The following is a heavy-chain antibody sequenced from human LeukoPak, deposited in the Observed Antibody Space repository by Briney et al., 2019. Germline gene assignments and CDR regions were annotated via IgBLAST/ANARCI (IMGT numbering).Heavy chain of an antibody. V-gene: IGHV4-39*01. CDR1: GGFISSSSYY. CDR2: IYYSGST. J-gene: IGHJ1*01. CDR3: ARRRYYDSTGYLE. D-gene: IGHD3-22*01. Sequence: SETLSLTYTISGGFISSSSYYWGWIRQPPGKGLEWIGDIYYSGSTYYNPALESRVSMSIDTSKNQFSLELRSVAAADTALYYCARRRYYDSTGYLEWGQGTLVTVTS.